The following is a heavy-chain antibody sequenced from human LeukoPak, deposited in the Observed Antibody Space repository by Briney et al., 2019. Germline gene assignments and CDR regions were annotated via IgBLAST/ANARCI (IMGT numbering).Heavy chain of an antibody. D-gene: IGHD6-13*01. Sequence: GGSLRLSCAASGFTVSSNYMSWVRRAPGKGLEWVSVIYSGGSTYYADSVKGRFTISRDNSKNALCLQMNSLRAEDTAVYYCAREAAAAGASYYYYYYGMDVWGQGTTVTVSS. J-gene: IGHJ6*02. V-gene: IGHV3-66*01. CDR3: AREAAAAGASYYYYYYGMDV. CDR2: IYSGGST. CDR1: GFTVSSNY.